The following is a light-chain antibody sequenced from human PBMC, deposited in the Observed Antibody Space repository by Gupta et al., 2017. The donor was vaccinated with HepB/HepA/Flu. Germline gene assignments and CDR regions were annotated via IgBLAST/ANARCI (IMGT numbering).Light chain of an antibody. Sequence: MVMTQSTLSLPVTPGETASISCRSSQSLVKSNGYNYLDWYQQKPGQSPQLLIYLGSNRASGVPDRFSGSGSGADFTLKISRVEADDVGVYYCMQARESPRTFGQGTKLEIK. V-gene: IGKV2-28*01. CDR1: QSLVKSNGYNY. CDR3: MQARESPRT. J-gene: IGKJ2*02. CDR2: LGS.